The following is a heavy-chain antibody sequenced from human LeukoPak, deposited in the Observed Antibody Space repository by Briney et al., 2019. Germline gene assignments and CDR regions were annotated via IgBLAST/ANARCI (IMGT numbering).Heavy chain of an antibody. CDR3: ARGFYDGVNWFDP. Sequence: PSETLSLTCAVHGGSFSAYYWSWIRQPPGKGLEWVANIKQDGNEKYYVESVKGRFIISRDNAKNSLYLQMNSLRAEDTAVYYCARGFYDGVNWFDPWGQGTLVTVSS. V-gene: IGHV3-7*01. CDR2: IKQDGNEK. J-gene: IGHJ5*02. D-gene: IGHD5/OR15-5a*01. CDR1: GGSFSAYY.